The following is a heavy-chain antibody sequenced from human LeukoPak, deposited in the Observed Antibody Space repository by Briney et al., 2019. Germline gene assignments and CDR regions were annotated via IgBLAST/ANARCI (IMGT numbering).Heavy chain of an antibody. CDR2: IIPIFGTA. CDR3: ARDLFPYGDSSGRGLDY. V-gene: IGHV1-69*05. D-gene: IGHD3-22*01. CDR1: GGTFSSYA. Sequence: ASVKVSCKASGGTFSSYAISWVRQAPGQGLEWMGGIIPIFGTANYAQKFQGRVTMTRDMSTSTVYMELSSLRSEDTAVYYCARDLFPYGDSSGRGLDYWGQGTLVTVSS. J-gene: IGHJ4*02.